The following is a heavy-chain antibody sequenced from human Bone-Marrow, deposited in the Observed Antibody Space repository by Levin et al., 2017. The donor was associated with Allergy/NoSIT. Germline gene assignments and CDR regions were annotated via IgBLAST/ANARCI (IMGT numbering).Heavy chain of an antibody. V-gene: IGHV3-74*01. CDR3: TRGSSDWGGIDY. Sequence: QTGGSLRLSCEASGFTFSNYWMHWVRQVPGKGLVWVSRISPDGQNTIYGDSVKGRFTISRDNAKNTLFLQVNSLRAEDTAVYFCTRGSSDWGGIDYWGQGTLVTVSS. CDR1: GFTFSNYW. CDR2: ISPDGQNT. J-gene: IGHJ4*02. D-gene: IGHD6-19*01.